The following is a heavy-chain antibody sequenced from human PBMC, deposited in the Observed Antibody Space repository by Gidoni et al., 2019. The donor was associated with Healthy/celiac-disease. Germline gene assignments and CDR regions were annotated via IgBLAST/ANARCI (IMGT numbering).Heavy chain of an antibody. CDR3: ARAPRGSGSYYYFDY. D-gene: IGHD1-26*01. J-gene: IGHJ4*02. Sequence: QVQLQQWGAGLLKPSETLSLTCAVYGGSFSGYYWSWIRQPPGKGLEWIGEINHSGSTNYNPSLKSRVTISVDTSKNQFSLKLSSVTAADTAVYYCARAPRGSGSYYYFDYWGQGTLVTVSS. CDR2: INHSGST. V-gene: IGHV4-34*01. CDR1: GGSFSGYY.